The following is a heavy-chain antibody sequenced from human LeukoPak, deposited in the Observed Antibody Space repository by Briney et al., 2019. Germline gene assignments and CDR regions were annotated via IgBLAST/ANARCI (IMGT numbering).Heavy chain of an antibody. CDR2: IWYDGSNK. Sequence: PGRSLRLSCAASGFTFSSYGMHWVRQAPGKGLEWVAVIWYDGSNKYYADSVKGRFTISRDNSRNTLYLQLNSLTADDTAVYYCAQRWVTAKIARFDPWGEGTLVTVSS. CDR3: AQRWVTAKIARFDP. CDR1: GFTFSSYG. J-gene: IGHJ5*02. D-gene: IGHD2-15*01. V-gene: IGHV3-33*08.